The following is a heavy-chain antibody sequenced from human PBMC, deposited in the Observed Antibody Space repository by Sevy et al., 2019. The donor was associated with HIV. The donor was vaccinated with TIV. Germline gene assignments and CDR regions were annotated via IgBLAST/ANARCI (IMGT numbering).Heavy chain of an antibody. J-gene: IGHJ6*03. CDR2: ISAYNGNT. V-gene: IGHV1-18*04. CDR1: GYTFTSYG. CDR3: ARGNMGSSHARYYYYMDV. D-gene: IGHD6-13*01. Sequence: ASVKVSCKASGYTFTSYGISWVRQAPGQGLEWMGWISAYNGNTNYAQMLQGRVTMTTDTSTSTAYMELRSLRSDDTAVYYCARGNMGSSHARYYYYMDVWGKGTTVTVSS.